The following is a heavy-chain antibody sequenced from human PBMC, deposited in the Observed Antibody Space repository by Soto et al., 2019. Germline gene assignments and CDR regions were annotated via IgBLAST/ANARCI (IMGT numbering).Heavy chain of an antibody. Sequence: PSETLSLTCTVSGGSISSSYWSWIRQPPGKGLEWIGYIYYSGSTYYNPSLKSRVTISVDTSKNQFSLKLSSVTAADTAVYYCARDHPSHLRFDYWGQGTLVTVSS. CDR3: ARDHPSHLRFDY. D-gene: IGHD3-10*01. V-gene: IGHV4-59*12. CDR2: IYYSGST. CDR1: GGSISSSY. J-gene: IGHJ4*02.